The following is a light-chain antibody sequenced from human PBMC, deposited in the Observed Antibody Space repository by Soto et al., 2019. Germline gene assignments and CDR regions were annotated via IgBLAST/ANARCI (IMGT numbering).Light chain of an antibody. J-gene: IGLJ1*01. CDR2: DDN. V-gene: IGLV1-51*01. Sequence: SVLTQPPSVSAAPGQNVTIYCSGSSSNIGGNSVSWYQQLPGTAPKLLIYDDNKRPSGIPDRFSGSKSGTSATLGITGFQTGDEADYYCGSWDSSLSAYVFGTGTKVTVL. CDR3: GSWDSSLSAYV. CDR1: SSNIGGNS.